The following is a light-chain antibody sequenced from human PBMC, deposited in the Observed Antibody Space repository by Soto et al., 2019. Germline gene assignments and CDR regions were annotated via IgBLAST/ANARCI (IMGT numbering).Light chain of an antibody. CDR2: DVS. Sequence: QSVLAQPASVSGSPGQSITISCTGTSSDVGGYNYVSWYQHHPGKAPKLIIYDVSNRPSGVSIRFSGSKSDNTASLTICGLQPEDEADYHCSSYTTSNRRQIGFGTGSKVTVL. V-gene: IGLV2-14*03. CDR1: SSDVGGYNY. CDR3: SSYTTSNRRQIG. J-gene: IGLJ1*01.